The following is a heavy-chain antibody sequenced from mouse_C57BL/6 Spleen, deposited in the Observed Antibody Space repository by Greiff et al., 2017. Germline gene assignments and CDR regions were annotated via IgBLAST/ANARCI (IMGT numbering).Heavy chain of an antibody. CDR3: ARSRIYYGYVFDY. CDR1: GYTFTSYW. Sequence: VKLQQPGAELVKPGASVKMSCKASGYTFTSYWITWVKQRPGQGLEWIGDIYPGSGSTNYNEKFKSKATLTVDTSSSTAYMQLSSLTSEDSAVYYCARSRIYYGYVFDYWGQGTTLTVSS. D-gene: IGHD2-2*01. J-gene: IGHJ2*01. V-gene: IGHV1-55*01. CDR2: IYPGSGST.